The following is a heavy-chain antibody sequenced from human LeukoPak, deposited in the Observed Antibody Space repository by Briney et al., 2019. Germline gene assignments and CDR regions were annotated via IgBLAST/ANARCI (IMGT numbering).Heavy chain of an antibody. CDR2: INSDGSWT. Sequence: GSLRLSCAASGNYWMHWVRQAPGKGLVCVSHINSDGSWTSYADSVKGRFAISKDNAKNTVYLQMNNLRAEDTAVYYCVSFYETYWGRGTLVTVSS. J-gene: IGHJ4*02. CDR1: GNYW. V-gene: IGHV3-74*01. D-gene: IGHD2-2*01. CDR3: VSFYETY.